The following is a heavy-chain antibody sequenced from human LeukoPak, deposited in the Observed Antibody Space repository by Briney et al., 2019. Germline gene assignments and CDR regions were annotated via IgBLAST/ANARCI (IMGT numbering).Heavy chain of an antibody. CDR2: INHSGST. Sequence: SETLSLTCAVYGGSFSGYYWSWIRQPPGKGLEWIGEINHSGSTNYNPSLKSRVTISVDTSKNQFSLKLSSVTAADTAVYYCARGGKDYDFWSGYVGFNWFDPWGQGTLVTVSS. J-gene: IGHJ5*02. CDR3: ARGGKDYDFWSGYVGFNWFDP. CDR1: GGSFSGYY. V-gene: IGHV4-34*01. D-gene: IGHD3-3*01.